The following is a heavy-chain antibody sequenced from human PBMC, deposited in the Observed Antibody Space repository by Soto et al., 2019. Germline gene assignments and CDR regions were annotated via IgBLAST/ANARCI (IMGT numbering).Heavy chain of an antibody. CDR3: AKGWYHDY. V-gene: IGHV3-7*01. J-gene: IGHJ4*02. D-gene: IGHD2-15*01. CDR1: GFTFSSYR. Sequence: EVQLVESGGGLVQPGGSLRLSCAASGFTFSSYRLSWVRQAPGKGLEWVANIKQDGSEKYYVDSVKGRFTISRDNAKNAVYMIMNRLRAEDTAVYYCAKGWYHDYWGQGTLVTVSS. CDR2: IKQDGSEK.